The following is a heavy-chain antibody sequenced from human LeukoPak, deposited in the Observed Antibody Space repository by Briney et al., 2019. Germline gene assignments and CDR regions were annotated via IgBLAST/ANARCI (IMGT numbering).Heavy chain of an antibody. CDR3: ARDYGGNYNWFDP. CDR2: INPSGGST. V-gene: IGHV1-46*01. J-gene: IGHJ5*02. Sequence: ASVKVSCKASGYTFTSYYMHWVRQAPGQGLEWMGIINPSGGSTSYAQKFQGRVTITRDMSTSTVYMELSSLRSEDTAVYYCARDYGGNYNWFDPWGQGTLVTVSS. CDR1: GYTFTSYY. D-gene: IGHD4-23*01.